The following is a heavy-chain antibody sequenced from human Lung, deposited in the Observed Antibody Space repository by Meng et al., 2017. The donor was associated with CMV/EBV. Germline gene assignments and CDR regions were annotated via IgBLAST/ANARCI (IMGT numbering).Heavy chain of an antibody. V-gene: IGHV3-23*01. CDR2: ITGSGGST. CDR3: AKAFSASWYREYYDY. J-gene: IGHJ4*02. CDR1: EFTFRSYA. D-gene: IGHD6-13*01. Sequence: GESXKISCAASEFTFRSYAMSWVRQAPGRGLAWVSAITGSGGSTYYADSVKGRFTVSRDNSKNTLYLQMNSLRAEDTAVYYCAKAFSASWYREYYDYWGQGXLVTVSS.